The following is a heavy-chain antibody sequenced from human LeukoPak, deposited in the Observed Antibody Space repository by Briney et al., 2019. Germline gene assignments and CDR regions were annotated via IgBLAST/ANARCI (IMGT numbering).Heavy chain of an antibody. CDR2: ISGSGGST. CDR1: GFTFSSYA. D-gene: IGHD5-12*01. Sequence: GGSLRLSCAASGFTFSSYAMSWVRQAPGKGLEWVSAISGSGGSTYYADSVKGRFTISRDNSKNTLHLQMNSLRAEDTAVYYCAKDNHNKHNVVDIVATRPSVWGQGTMVTVSS. V-gene: IGHV3-23*01. J-gene: IGHJ3*01. CDR3: AKDNHNKHNVVDIVATRPSV.